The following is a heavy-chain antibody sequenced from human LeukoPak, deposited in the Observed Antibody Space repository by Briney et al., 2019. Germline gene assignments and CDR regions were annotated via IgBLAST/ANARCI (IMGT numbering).Heavy chain of an antibody. CDR3: ARGRETQDAFDI. CDR1: GGSISSGSYY. J-gene: IGHJ3*02. Sequence: PSETLPLTCTVSGGSISSGSYYWCWIRQPAGKGLEWIGLFYTSGSTNYNPSLKSSVTISVDTSKNQFSLKLSSVTAADTAVYYCARGRETQDAFDIWGQGTMVTVSS. CDR2: FYTSGST. D-gene: IGHD1-26*01. V-gene: IGHV4-61*02.